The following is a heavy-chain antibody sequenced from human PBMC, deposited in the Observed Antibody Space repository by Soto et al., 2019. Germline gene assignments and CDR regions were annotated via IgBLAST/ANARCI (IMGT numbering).Heavy chain of an antibody. J-gene: IGHJ4*02. D-gene: IGHD3-9*01. CDR2: IYYRGNT. CDR1: GGSIGTYY. V-gene: IGHV4-59*08. CDR3: ARHPGYYDILTGYTTYYFDY. Sequence: SETLSLTCTVSGGSIGTYYWSWIRQPPGKGLEWIGYIYYRGNTDYNPSLKSRVTISLDTPKNQFSLKLSSVTAADTAVYYCARHPGYYDILTGYTTYYFDYWGQGILVTAPQ.